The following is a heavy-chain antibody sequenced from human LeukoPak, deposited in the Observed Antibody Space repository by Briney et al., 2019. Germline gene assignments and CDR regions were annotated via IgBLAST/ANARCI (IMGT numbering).Heavy chain of an antibody. V-gene: IGHV4-34*01. Sequence: SETLSLTCAVYGGSFSGYYWSWIRQPPGKGLEWIGEINHSGSTNYNPSLKSRVTISVDTSKNQFSLKLSSVTAADTAVYYCASNVDTAMVPYYWGQGTLVTLSS. CDR2: INHSGST. J-gene: IGHJ4*02. D-gene: IGHD5-18*01. CDR3: ASNVDTAMVPYY. CDR1: GGSFSGYY.